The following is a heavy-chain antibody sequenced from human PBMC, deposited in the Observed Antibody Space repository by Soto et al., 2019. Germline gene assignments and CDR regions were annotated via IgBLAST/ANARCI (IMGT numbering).Heavy chain of an antibody. D-gene: IGHD3-10*01. CDR2: MNGAATST. V-gene: IGHV3-23*05. CDR3: ARGGADHYNYGMDV. CDR1: GFTLTTYA. Sequence: LRLSCAASGFTLTTYAMTWVRQPPGKGLEWVSSMNGAATSTSYADSVKGRFTTSRDNSKNTLYLEMNSLRAEDTAVYYCARGGADHYNYGMDVWGQGTTVTVSS. J-gene: IGHJ6*02.